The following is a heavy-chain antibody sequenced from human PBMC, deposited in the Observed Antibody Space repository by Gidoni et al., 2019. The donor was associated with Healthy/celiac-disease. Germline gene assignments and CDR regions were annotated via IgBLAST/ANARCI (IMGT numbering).Heavy chain of an antibody. D-gene: IGHD6-13*01. J-gene: IGHJ4*02. CDR1: GGSISSSSYY. Sequence: QLQLPESGPGLVKPSETLSLTCTVSGGSISSSSYYWGWIRQPPGKGLEWIGSIYYSGSPYYTPSLKSRVTISVDTSKNQFSLKLSSVTAADTAVYYCARTGWIGRVWGGQQLESLDYWGQGTLVTVSS. CDR3: ARTGWIGRVWGGQQLESLDY. CDR2: IYYSGSP. V-gene: IGHV4-39*01.